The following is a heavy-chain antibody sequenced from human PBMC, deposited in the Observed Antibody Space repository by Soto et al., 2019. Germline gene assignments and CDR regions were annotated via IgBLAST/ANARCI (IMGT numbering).Heavy chain of an antibody. Sequence: ASVKVSCKASGYTFTSYAMHWVRQAPGQRLEWMGWINAGNGNTKYSQKFQGRVTITRDTSASTAYMELSSLRFEDTAVYYCARGVAGPLHWFDPWGQGTLVTVSS. CDR3: ARGVAGPLHWFDP. V-gene: IGHV1-3*01. J-gene: IGHJ5*02. CDR1: GYTFTSYA. CDR2: INAGNGNT. D-gene: IGHD6-19*01.